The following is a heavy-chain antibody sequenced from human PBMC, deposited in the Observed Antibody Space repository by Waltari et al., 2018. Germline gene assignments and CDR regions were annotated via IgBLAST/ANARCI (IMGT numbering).Heavy chain of an antibody. CDR1: GGSFSGYY. CDR2: INHSGST. V-gene: IGHV4-34*01. J-gene: IGHJ6*03. D-gene: IGHD2-8*02. CDR3: ARGCVGWWLSYYYMDV. Sequence: QVQLQQWGAGLLKPSETLSLTCAVYGGSFSGYYWSWIRQPPGKGLEWIGEINHSGSTNYNPSLKSRVTISVDTSKNQFSLKLSSVTAADTAVYYCARGCVGWWLSYYYMDVWGKGTTVTVSS.